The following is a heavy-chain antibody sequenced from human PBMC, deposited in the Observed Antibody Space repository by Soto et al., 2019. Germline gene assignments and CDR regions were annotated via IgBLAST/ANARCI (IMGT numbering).Heavy chain of an antibody. Sequence: QVQLQESGPGLVKPSETLSLTCTVSGGSISSYYWSWIRQPPGKGLEWIVYIYYSGSTNYDPSPTGRVTVSVDTSKNQYALTMSSVTAADTGVYYCARLAARYYFHYGGQGTLFTVSS. CDR1: GGSISSYY. J-gene: IGHJ4*02. V-gene: IGHV4-59*01. CDR3: ARLAARYYFHY. CDR2: IYYSGST. D-gene: IGHD6-25*01.